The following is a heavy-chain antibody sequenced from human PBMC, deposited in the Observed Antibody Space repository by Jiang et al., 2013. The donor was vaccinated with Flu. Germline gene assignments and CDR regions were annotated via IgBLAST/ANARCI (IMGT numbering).Heavy chain of an antibody. V-gene: IGHV4-61*02. J-gene: IGHJ6*02. CDR1: GGSISSGSYY. CDR2: IYTSGST. D-gene: IGHD4-17*01. Sequence: GSGLVKPSQTLSLTCTVSGGSISSGSYYWSWIRQPAGKGLEWIGRIYTSGSTNYNPSLKSRVTISVDTSKNQFSLKLSSVTAADTAVYYCARALVIDYGDYYYYYGMDVWGQGTTVTVS. CDR3: ARALVIDYGDYYYYYGMDV.